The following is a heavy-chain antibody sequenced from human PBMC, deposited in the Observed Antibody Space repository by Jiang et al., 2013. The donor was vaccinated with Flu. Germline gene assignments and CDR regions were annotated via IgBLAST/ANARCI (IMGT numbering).Heavy chain of an antibody. CDR3: ARRYSSSSGGRFFDY. J-gene: IGHJ4*03. CDR2: ISSSGGTI. CDR1: GFTFSAYN. V-gene: IGHV3-48*01. D-gene: IGHD6-13*01. Sequence: VQLVESGGDLVQPGGSLRLSCAASGFTFSAYNMNWVRQAPGKGLEWVSYISSSGGTIYYADSVKGRFTISRDNAKNSLYLQMNSLRAEDTAVYYCARRYSSSSGGRFFDYVGPGTLVAVSS.